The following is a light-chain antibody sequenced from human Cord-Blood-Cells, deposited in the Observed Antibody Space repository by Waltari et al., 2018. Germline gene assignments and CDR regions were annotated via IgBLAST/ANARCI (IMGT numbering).Light chain of an antibody. CDR3: CSYAGSSTLGV. Sequence: QSALTQPASVSASPGQSITISCTGTRSDVGSYNLVCWYQQHPGKATKLMIYEVSRRPSGVSNRFSGSKSGNTASLTISGLQAEDEADYYCCSYAGSSTLGVFGTGTKVTVL. J-gene: IGLJ1*01. CDR1: RSDVGSYNL. V-gene: IGLV2-23*02. CDR2: EVS.